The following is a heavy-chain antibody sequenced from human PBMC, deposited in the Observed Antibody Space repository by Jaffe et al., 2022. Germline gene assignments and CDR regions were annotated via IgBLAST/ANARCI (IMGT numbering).Heavy chain of an antibody. V-gene: IGHV4-38-2*02. CDR2: IYHSGST. D-gene: IGHD5-18*01. CDR3: ARDGSGYSYGSLGY. Sequence: QVQLQESGPGLVKPSETLSLTCAVSGYSISSGYYWGWIRQPPGKGLEWIGSIYHSGSTYYNPSLKSRVTISVDTSKNQFSLKLSSVTAADTAVYYCARDGSGYSYGSLGYWGQGTLVTVSS. CDR1: GYSISSGYY. J-gene: IGHJ4*02.